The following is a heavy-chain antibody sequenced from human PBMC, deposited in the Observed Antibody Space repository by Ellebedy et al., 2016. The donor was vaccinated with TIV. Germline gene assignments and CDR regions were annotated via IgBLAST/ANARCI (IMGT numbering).Heavy chain of an antibody. CDR1: GFSFSTYD. CDR2: IGRGGDT. J-gene: IGHJ6*02. CDR3: AREDWGGYYSYGMDV. D-gene: IGHD7-27*01. Sequence: GESLKISCAASGFSFSTYDFHWVRQATGKGLEWVSAIGRGGDTYYPGSVKGRFTISREDAKNSLYLQMNSLRAGDTAVYFCAREDWGGYYSYGMDVWGQGTTVTVSS. V-gene: IGHV3-13*01.